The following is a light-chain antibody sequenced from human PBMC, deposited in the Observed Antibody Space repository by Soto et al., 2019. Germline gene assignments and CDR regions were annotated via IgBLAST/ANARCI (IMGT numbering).Light chain of an antibody. CDR2: KAS. J-gene: IGKJ1*01. CDR3: QQSNVYPWT. CDR1: QSVDNK. V-gene: IGKV1-5*03. Sequence: DIHLMQSPSTLSASVGDRVTLTCRASQSVDNKLAWYQQKPGKAPTLLIYKASNLQSAVPSKFRGSGSGTEFTLTISSLQPEDFATYYCQQSNVYPWTFGQGTRVEIK.